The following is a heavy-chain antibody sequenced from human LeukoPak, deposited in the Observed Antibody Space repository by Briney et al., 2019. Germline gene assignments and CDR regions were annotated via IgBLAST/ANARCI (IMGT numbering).Heavy chain of an antibody. D-gene: IGHD1-26*01. V-gene: IGHV4-39*01. Sequence: SETLSLTCTVSGGSISSSSYYWGWIRQPPGKGLEWIGSIYYSGSTHYNPSLKSRVTISVDTSKNQFSLKLSSVTAADTAVYYCARHPLNIVGATPDYWGQGTLVTVSS. CDR3: ARHPLNIVGATPDY. J-gene: IGHJ4*02. CDR2: IYYSGST. CDR1: GGSISSSSYY.